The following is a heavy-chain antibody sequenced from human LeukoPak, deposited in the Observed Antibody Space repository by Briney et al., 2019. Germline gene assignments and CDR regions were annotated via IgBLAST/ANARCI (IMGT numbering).Heavy chain of an antibody. CDR1: RLIFSNAW. Sequence: GGSLSLSCAASRLIFSNAWMRWVRQAPGRGLELVLLISSSSSTIYYAASVKGRFTISRDNGKSSLYLQMNRLRAEDTAVYYCARERLQRPISGWRQGTLVTVHS. D-gene: IGHD3-3*01. CDR3: ARERLQRPISG. V-gene: IGHV3-48*01. CDR2: ISSSSSTI. J-gene: IGHJ4*02.